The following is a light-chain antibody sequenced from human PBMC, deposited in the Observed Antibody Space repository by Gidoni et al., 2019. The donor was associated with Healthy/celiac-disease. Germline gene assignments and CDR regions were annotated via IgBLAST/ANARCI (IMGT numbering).Light chain of an antibody. V-gene: IGLV1-44*01. Sequence: QSVLTQPPSASGTPGPGVTISCSGSSSNIGSNTVNWYQQLPGTAPKLLIYSNNQRPSGVPDRFSGSKSGTSASLAISGLQSEDEADYYCAAWDDSLNGYWVFGGGTKLTVL. CDR3: AAWDDSLNGYWV. CDR2: SNN. CDR1: SSNIGSNT. J-gene: IGLJ3*02.